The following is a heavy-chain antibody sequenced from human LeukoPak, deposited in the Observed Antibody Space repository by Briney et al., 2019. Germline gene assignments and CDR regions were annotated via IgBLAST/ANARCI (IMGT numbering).Heavy chain of an antibody. CDR3: ARGLLQLWLEY. V-gene: IGHV1-3*03. D-gene: IGHD5-18*01. CDR2: INPGNGNR. J-gene: IGHJ4*02. CDR1: GYTFSTYS. Sequence: ASVKVSCKASGYTFSTYSMHWVRQAPGQRLEWMGWINPGNGNRKYSQEFQGRVTITRDTSASTAYMELSSLRSEDMAVYYCARGLLQLWLEYWGQGTLVTVSS.